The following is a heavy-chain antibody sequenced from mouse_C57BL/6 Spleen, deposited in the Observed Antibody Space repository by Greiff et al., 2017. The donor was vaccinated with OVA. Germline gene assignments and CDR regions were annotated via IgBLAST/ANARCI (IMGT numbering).Heavy chain of an antibody. CDR2: INPNNGGT. D-gene: IGHD2-1*01. V-gene: IGHV1-26*01. Sequence: EVQLQQSGPELVKPGASVKISCKASGYTFTDYYMNWVKQSHGQSLEWIGDINPNNGGTSYNQKFKGKATLTVDTSSSTAYMELRSLTSEDSAVYYCARWGNYEYYAMDYWGQGTSVTVSS. CDR1: GYTFTDYY. CDR3: ARWGNYEYYAMDY. J-gene: IGHJ4*01.